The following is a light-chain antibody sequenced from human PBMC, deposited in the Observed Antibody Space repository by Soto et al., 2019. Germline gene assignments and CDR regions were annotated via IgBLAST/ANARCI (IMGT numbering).Light chain of an antibody. Sequence: QSALTQPAYVSGSPGQSITISCTGTSSDVGGYNYVSWYQQHPGKAPKLMIYDVSNRPSGVSNRFSGSKSANTASLTISRLQAEDEAEYYCSSYTSSSTRVFGTGTKLTVL. CDR2: DVS. CDR1: SSDVGGYNY. J-gene: IGLJ1*01. CDR3: SSYTSSSTRV. V-gene: IGLV2-14*01.